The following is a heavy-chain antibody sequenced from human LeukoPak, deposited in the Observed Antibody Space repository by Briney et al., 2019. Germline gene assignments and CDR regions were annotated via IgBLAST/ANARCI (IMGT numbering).Heavy chain of an antibody. CDR3: AKLAVGAREFDY. CDR1: GFTVSSNY. J-gene: IGHJ4*02. Sequence: GGSLRLSCAASGFTVSSNYMSWVRQAPGKGLEWVSAISGSGGSTYYADSVKGRFTISRDNSKNTLYLQMNSLRAEDTAVYYCAKLAVGAREFDYWGQGTLVTVSS. V-gene: IGHV3-23*01. D-gene: IGHD1-26*01. CDR2: ISGSGGST.